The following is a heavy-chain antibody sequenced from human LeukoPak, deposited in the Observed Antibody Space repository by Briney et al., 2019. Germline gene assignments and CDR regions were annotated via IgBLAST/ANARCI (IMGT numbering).Heavy chain of an antibody. CDR2: INHSGST. CDR1: GGSFSGYY. Sequence: KPSETLSLTCAVYGGSFSGYYWGWIRQPPGKGLEWIGEINHSGSTNYNPSLKSRVTISVDTSKNQFSLKLSSVTAADTAVYYCAVDAGLYYYDSSGAPWGQGTPVTVSS. CDR3: AVDAGLYYYDSSGAP. V-gene: IGHV4-34*01. J-gene: IGHJ5*02. D-gene: IGHD3-22*01.